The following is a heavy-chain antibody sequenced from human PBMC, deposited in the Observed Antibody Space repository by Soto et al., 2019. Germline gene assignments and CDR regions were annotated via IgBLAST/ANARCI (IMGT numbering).Heavy chain of an antibody. CDR1: GFTFTTYG. J-gene: IGHJ5*02. CDR2: IWSDGSNR. CDR3: AREGHEGWFDP. V-gene: IGHV3-33*01. Sequence: QVQLVESGGGVVQPGRSLRLSCAASGFTFTTYGFHWVRQAPGKGREWVALIWSDGSNRYYADSVKGRFTISRDNFKNTLYLQMNSLRAEDTAVYYCAREGHEGWFDPWGQGTLVTVSS.